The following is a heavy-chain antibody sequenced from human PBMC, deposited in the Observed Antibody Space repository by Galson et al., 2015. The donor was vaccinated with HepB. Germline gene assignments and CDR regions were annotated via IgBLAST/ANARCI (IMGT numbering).Heavy chain of an antibody. CDR1: GFTFTSSA. J-gene: IGHJ6*02. CDR2: IVVGSGNT. D-gene: IGHD3-3*01. V-gene: IGHV1-58*01. Sequence: SVKVSCKASGFTFTSSAVQWVRQARGQRLEWVGWIVVGSGNTNYAQKFQERVTITRDMSTSTAYMELSSLRSEDTAVYYCAAPVFRFLEWSPGMDVWVQGTTVTASS. CDR3: AAPVFRFLEWSPGMDV.